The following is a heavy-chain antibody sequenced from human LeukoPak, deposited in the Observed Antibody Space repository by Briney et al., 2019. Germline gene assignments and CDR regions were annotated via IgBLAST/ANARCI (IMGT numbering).Heavy chain of an antibody. V-gene: IGHV3-7*01. D-gene: IGHD6-19*01. CDR1: GFTLSTSW. CDR2: IKQDGSEK. J-gene: IGHJ4*02. Sequence: PGGSLRLSWAASGFTLSTSWMSGFRRAPGKGLEWVAYIKQDGSEKYYVDSVKGRFTISRDNAQSSLYLQMNSLRAEDTAVYYCARGGGSPDYWGQGTLVTVAS. CDR3: ARGGGSPDY.